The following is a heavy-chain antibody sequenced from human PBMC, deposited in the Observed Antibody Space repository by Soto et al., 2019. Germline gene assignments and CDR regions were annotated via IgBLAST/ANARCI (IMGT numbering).Heavy chain of an antibody. V-gene: IGHV5-51*01. CDR3: ARPGGVSSSSDY. Sequence: PVQSLPISCKGPGYSYTSYWIGWVRQMPEKGLEWMGIIYAGDSDTRYSPSFQGQVTISADKSISTAYLQWSSLKASDTALYYCARPGGVSSSSDYWGQGTLVTVSS. CDR2: IYAGDSDT. CDR1: GYSYTSYW. J-gene: IGHJ4*02. D-gene: IGHD6-6*01.